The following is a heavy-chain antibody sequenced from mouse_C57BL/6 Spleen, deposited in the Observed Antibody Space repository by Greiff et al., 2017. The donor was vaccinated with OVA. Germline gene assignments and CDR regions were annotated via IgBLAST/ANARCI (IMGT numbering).Heavy chain of an antibody. CDR1: GYTFTDYN. V-gene: IGHV1-18*01. D-gene: IGHD2-4*01. J-gene: IGHJ2*01. CDR2: INPNNGGT. Sequence: VQLKQSGPELVKPGASVKIPCKASGYTFTDYNVDWVKQSHGKSLEWIGDINPNNGGTIYNQKFKGKATLTVDKSSSTAYMELRSLTSEDTAVYYCARRGYYDSPTFDYWGQGTTLTVSS. CDR3: ARRGYYDSPTFDY.